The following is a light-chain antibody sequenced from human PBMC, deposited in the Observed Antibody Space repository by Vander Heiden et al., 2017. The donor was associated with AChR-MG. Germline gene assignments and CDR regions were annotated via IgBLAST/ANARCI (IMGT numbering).Light chain of an antibody. Sequence: QSALTQPASVSGSPGQSTTISCSGTSNDIGGYNYVSWYQQHPGKAPKLMIYDVRNRPSGVSNRFSGSKSGNTASLTISGLQAEDEADYYCSSCTGSSPLVLFGGGTKVTVL. CDR2: DVR. CDR1: SNDIGGYNY. J-gene: IGLJ2*01. CDR3: SSCTGSSPLVL. V-gene: IGLV2-14*01.